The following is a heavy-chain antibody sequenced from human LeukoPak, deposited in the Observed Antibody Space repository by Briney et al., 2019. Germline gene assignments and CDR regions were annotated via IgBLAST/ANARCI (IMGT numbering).Heavy chain of an antibody. D-gene: IGHD4-17*01. J-gene: IGHJ6*02. Sequence: ASVKVSCKASGYTFTSYYMHWVRQAPGQGLEWMGIINPSGGSTSYAQKFQGRVTMTRDTSTSTVYMELSSLRSEDTAVYYCAQGIGDYERYYYGMDVWGQGTTVTVSS. CDR2: INPSGGST. CDR3: AQGIGDYERYYYGMDV. V-gene: IGHV1-46*01. CDR1: GYTFTSYY.